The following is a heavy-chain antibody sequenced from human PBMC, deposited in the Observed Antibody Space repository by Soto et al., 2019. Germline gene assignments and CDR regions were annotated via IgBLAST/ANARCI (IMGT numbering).Heavy chain of an antibody. CDR1: GGSISSYY. CDR2: IYYSGST. CDR3: ARYYYDSSGYYYFDY. D-gene: IGHD3-22*01. V-gene: IGHV4-59*08. Sequence: SETLSLTCTVSGGSISSYYWSWIRQPPGKGLEWIGDIYYSGSTNYNPSLKSRVTISVDTSKNQFSLKLSSVTAADTAVYYCARYYYDSSGYYYFDYWGQGTLVTVSS. J-gene: IGHJ4*02.